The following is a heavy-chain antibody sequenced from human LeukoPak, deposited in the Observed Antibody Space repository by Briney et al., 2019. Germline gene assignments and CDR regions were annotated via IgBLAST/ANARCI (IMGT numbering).Heavy chain of an antibody. V-gene: IGHV1-24*01. J-gene: IGHJ2*01. CDR2: FDPEDGET. CDR3: ATGVFLGAPWYFDL. Sequence: GASVKVSCKVSGYTLTELSMHWVRQAPGKGFEWMGGFDPEDGETIYAQKFQGRVTMTEDTSTDTAYMELSSLRSEDTAVYYCATGVFLGAPWYFDLWGRGTLVTVSS. CDR1: GYTLTELS. D-gene: IGHD1-26*01.